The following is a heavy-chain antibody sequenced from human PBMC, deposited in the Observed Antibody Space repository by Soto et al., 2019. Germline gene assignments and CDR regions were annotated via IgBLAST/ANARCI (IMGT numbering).Heavy chain of an antibody. CDR2: ISGYNGKT. D-gene: IGHD6-19*01. CDR3: ARDETYTAGWYFEH. CDR1: GYMFISYG. J-gene: IGHJ4*02. Sequence: QVQLVQSGAEVKKRGASVKVSCKASGYMFISYGMSWLRQAPGQGLEWIGWISGYNGKTDLAQKFQGRVTMTTEASTSTVYMELTSLRFDDTALYYCARDETYTAGWYFEHWGQGTLVTVPS. V-gene: IGHV1-18*01.